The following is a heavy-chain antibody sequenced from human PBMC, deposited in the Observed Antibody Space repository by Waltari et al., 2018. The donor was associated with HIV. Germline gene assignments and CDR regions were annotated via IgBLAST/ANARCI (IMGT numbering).Heavy chain of an antibody. V-gene: IGHV3-23*01. J-gene: IGHJ3*02. CDR1: GFTFRSYA. CDR3: AKGYCANCVCSGAFDI. CDR2: ISGSGGST. D-gene: IGHD2-8*01. Sequence: GGLVQPVGSLRHSCPASGFTFRSYAMSWVRQSPGKGLEWVSAISGSGGSTYYADSVKGGFTISRDNSKNTQYLQMNSLGAEYVAVYYCAKGYCANCVCSGAFDIWGQGTMVTVSS.